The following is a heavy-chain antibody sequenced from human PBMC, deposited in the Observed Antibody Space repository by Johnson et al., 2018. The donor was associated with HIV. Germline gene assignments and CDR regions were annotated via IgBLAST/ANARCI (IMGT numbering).Heavy chain of an antibody. CDR3: SKDAYDYGDYGAFDI. CDR1: GFSIRNFW. V-gene: IGHV3-7*01. J-gene: IGHJ3*02. Sequence: VQLVESGGGVVQPGRSLRLSCAVSGFSIRNFWMTWVRQAPGNGLEWVANIKQDGSETNYVDSVKGRFTISRDNSKNTLYLQMNSLRAEDTAVYYCSKDAYDYGDYGAFDIWGQGTMVTVSS. D-gene: IGHD4-17*01. CDR2: IKQDGSET.